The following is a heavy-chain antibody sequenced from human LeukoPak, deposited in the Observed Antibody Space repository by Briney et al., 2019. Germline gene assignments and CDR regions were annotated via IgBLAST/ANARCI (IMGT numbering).Heavy chain of an antibody. CDR1: GGSISSGGYY. CDR3: ARVVITTYGMDV. J-gene: IGHJ6*02. Sequence: SETLSLTCTVSGGSISSGGYYWSWIRQHPGKGLEWIGYIYYSGSTYYNPSLKSRVTISVDTSKNQFSLKLSFVTAADTAVYYCARVVITTYGMDVWGQGTTVTVSS. CDR2: IYYSGST. V-gene: IGHV4-31*03. D-gene: IGHD3-22*01.